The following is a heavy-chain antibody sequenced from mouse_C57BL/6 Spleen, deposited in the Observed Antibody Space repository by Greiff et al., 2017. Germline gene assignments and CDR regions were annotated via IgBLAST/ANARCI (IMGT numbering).Heavy chain of an antibody. V-gene: IGHV5-6*01. CDR3: ARGGDLDY. D-gene: IGHD3-3*01. CDR2: ISSGGSYT. CDR1: GFTFSSYG. J-gene: IGHJ2*01. Sequence: EVHLVESGGDLVKPGGSLKLSCAASGFTFSSYGMSWVRQTPDKRLEWVATISSGGSYTYYPDSVKGRFTISRDNAKNTLYLQMSSLKSEDTAMYYCARGGDLDYWGQGTTLTVSS.